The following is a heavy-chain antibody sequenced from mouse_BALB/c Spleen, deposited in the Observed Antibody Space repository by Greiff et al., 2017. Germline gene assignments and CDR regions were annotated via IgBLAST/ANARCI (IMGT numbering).Heavy chain of an antibody. D-gene: IGHD1-1*01. CDR1: GFAFSSYD. Sequence: EVQLVESGGGLVKPGGSLKLSCAASGFAFSSYDMSWVRQTPEKRLEWVAYISSGGGSTYYPDTVTGRFTISRDNAKNTLYLEMSSLRSEDTAMYYCARSGSSYAMDYWGQGTSVTVSS. CDR3: ARSGSSYAMDY. CDR2: ISSGGGST. V-gene: IGHV5-12-1*01. J-gene: IGHJ4*01.